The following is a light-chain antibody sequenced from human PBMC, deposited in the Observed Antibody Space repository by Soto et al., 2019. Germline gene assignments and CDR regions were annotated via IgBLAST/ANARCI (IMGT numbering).Light chain of an antibody. J-gene: IGLJ2*01. CDR2: DVS. Sequence: QPVLTQPASVSGSPGQSITISCTGTSSDVANYNYLSWYQQHPGKAPKLIIYDVSNRPSGVSNRFSGSKSGNTASLTISGLHAEDEADYYCSSYTIISPLVFGGGTKVTVL. V-gene: IGLV2-14*03. CDR1: SSDVANYNY. CDR3: SSYTIISPLV.